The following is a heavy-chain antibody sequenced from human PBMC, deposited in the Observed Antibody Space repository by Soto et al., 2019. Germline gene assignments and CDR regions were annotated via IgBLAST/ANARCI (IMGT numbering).Heavy chain of an antibody. CDR2: ISYDGSNK. CDR3: AKRAWGGGRWRDNCLVP. D-gene: IGHD2-15*01. Sequence: PGGSLRLSCGASGFTFSSYGMHWVRQAPGKGLEWGAVISYDGSNKYSADSVKGRFTISRDNSKNTLYLQMNSLRAEDTAVYYCAKRAWGGGRWRDNCLVPWGKGTLSTVSS. V-gene: IGHV3-30*18. J-gene: IGHJ5*02. CDR1: GFTFSSYG.